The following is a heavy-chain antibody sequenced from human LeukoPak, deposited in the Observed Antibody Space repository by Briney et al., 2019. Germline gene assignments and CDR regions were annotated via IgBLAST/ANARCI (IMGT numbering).Heavy chain of an antibody. Sequence: GGSLRLSCAASGFIFSSYSMNWVRQAPGKGLEWVSYIRSSGAPIHYADSVKGRFTISRDNAKNSAYLQMNSLRVEDTAVYYCVRDPEALDYWGPGTLVTVSS. CDR2: IRSSGAPI. V-gene: IGHV3-48*01. J-gene: IGHJ4*02. CDR1: GFIFSSYS. CDR3: VRDPEALDY.